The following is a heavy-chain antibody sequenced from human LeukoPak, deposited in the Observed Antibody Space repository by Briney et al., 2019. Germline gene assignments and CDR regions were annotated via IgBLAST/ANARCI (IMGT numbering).Heavy chain of an antibody. V-gene: IGHV3-30-3*01. Sequence: ARSLRLSCAATGFTFRGYAKHWGRQAPPKGLEWVAVISYDGSNEYYADSVKGRFTISRDNSKNTLYLQMNSLSVEDTAVYYCERVGYYASGPFSYFDYWGQGTLVTVSS. CDR3: ERVGYYASGPFSYFDY. CDR2: ISYDGSNE. D-gene: IGHD3-10*01. CDR1: GFTFRGYA. J-gene: IGHJ4*02.